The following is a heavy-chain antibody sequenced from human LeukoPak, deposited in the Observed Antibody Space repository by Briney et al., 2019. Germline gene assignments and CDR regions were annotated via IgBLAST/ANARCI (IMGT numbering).Heavy chain of an antibody. V-gene: IGHV4-59*01. Sequence: ASETLSLTCTVSGGSINSYYWSWIRQPPGKGLEWIGYIYYSGSTNCNPSLKSRVTISVDTSKNQFSLKLSSVTAADTAMYYCARGGKLEHASIFDSWGQGTLVTVSS. D-gene: IGHD1-1*01. CDR1: GGSINSYY. CDR3: ARGGKLEHASIFDS. CDR2: IYYSGST. J-gene: IGHJ4*02.